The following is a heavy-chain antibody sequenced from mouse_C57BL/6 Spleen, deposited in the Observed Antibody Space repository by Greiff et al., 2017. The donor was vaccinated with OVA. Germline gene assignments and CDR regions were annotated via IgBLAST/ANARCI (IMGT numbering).Heavy chain of an antibody. CDR2: INPYNGDT. CDR1: GYSFTGYF. J-gene: IGHJ1*03. V-gene: IGHV1-20*01. CDR3: AAYDYDRYFDV. D-gene: IGHD2-4*01. Sequence: EVKLQQSGPELVKPGDSVKISCKASGYSFTGYFMNWVMQSHGKSLEWIGRINPYNGDTFYNQKFKGKATLTVAKSSSTAHMELRSLTSEDSAVYYCAAYDYDRYFDVWGTGTTVTVSS.